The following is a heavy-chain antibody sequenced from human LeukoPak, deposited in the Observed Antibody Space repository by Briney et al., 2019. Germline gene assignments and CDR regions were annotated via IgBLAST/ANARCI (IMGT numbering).Heavy chain of an antibody. V-gene: IGHV5-51*01. CDR2: IYPGDSDS. J-gene: IGHJ4*02. D-gene: IGHD2-8*02. CDR3: ARITGGQSDY. Sequence: PGESLKISGKVSGYSFTTYWIGWVRQMPGKGLAWMGIIYPGDSDSKYSPSFQGQVSFSADKSISTAYLQWSSLKASDIAMYYCARITGGQSDYWGQGTLVTVSS. CDR1: GYSFTTYW.